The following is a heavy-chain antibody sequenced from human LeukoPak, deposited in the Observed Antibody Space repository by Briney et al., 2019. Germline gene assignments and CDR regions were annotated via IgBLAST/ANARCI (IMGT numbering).Heavy chain of an antibody. V-gene: IGHV1-8*01. CDR1: GYNFTSYD. CDR2: MQPHSGDT. D-gene: IGHD6-6*01. J-gene: IGHJ4*02. Sequence: ASVKVSCKASGYNFTSYDIYWVRQATGQGLEWMGWMQPHSGDTGYAQNFQGRVTMTRDTSISTVYMELRSLRSEDTAVYYCARVPRDRSSLDSWGQGTLVTVSS. CDR3: ARVPRDRSSLDS.